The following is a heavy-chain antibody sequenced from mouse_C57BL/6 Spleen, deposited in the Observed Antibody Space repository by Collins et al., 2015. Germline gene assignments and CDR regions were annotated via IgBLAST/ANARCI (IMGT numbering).Heavy chain of an antibody. J-gene: IGHJ4*01. CDR1: GYTFTTYG. D-gene: IGHD2-4*01. Sequence: QIQLLQSGPELKKPGETVKISCKASGYTFTTYGMSWVKQAPGKGLKWMGWINTYSGVPTYADDFKGRFAFSLETSASTAFLQINNLKNEDTATYFCATWDYDGYAMDYWGQGTSVTVSS. V-gene: IGHV9-3*01. CDR3: ATWDYDGYAMDY. CDR2: INTYSGVP.